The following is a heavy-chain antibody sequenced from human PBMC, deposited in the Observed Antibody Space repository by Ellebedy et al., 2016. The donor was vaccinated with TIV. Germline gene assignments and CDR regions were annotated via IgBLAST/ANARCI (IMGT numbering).Heavy chain of an antibody. CDR1: GFTFSSYG. V-gene: IGHV3-33*01. J-gene: IGHJ4*02. CDR2: IWYDGSNK. CDR3: ARSIAVAGFDY. Sequence: GGSLRLSXAASGFTFSSYGMHWVRQAPGKGLEWVAVIWYDGSNKYYADSVKGRFTISRDNAKNSLYLQMNSLRAEDTAVYYCARSIAVAGFDYWGQGTLVTVSS. D-gene: IGHD6-19*01.